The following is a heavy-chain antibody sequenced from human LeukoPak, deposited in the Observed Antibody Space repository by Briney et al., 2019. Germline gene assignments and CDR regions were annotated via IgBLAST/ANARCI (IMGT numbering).Heavy chain of an antibody. CDR3: ARSMREYDY. CDR2: ISSSGSTI. D-gene: IGHD3-10*01. V-gene: IGHV3-48*03. Sequence: PGGSLRLSCAASGFTFSSYVMNWVRQAPGKGLEWVSYISSSGSTIYHADSVKGRFTISRDNAKNLLYLQMNSLRVEGTAVYYCARSMREYDYWGQGTLVTVSS. CDR1: GFTFSSYV. J-gene: IGHJ4*02.